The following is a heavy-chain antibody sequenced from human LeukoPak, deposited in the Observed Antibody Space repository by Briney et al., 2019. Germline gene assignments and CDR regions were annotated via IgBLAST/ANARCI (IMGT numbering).Heavy chain of an antibody. CDR3: ARGDSYGSDY. D-gene: IGHD5-18*01. CDR2: IDSDASST. J-gene: IGHJ4*02. Sequence: GGSLRLSCAASRFTFSRYWMHWVRQAPGKGLVWVSRIDSDASSTSYADSVKGRFTISRDNAENTLYLQMNSLRAEDTAVYYCARGDSYGSDYWGQGTLVTVSS. CDR1: RFTFSRYW. V-gene: IGHV3-74*01.